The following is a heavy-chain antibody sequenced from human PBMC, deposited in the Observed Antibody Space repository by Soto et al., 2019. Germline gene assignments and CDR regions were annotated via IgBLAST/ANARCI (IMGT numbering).Heavy chain of an antibody. V-gene: IGHV4-39*01. Sequence: KTSETLSLTCAVSGGSISGSYYYWAWLRQSPGKGPEWIGSVFYTGFTSYNPSLESRVSVSVDTSKSQSSLKLSAVTAADTAVYYCATSQKGYNWNYFDHWGQGALVTVSS. CDR2: VFYTGFT. CDR3: ATSQKGYNWNYFDH. J-gene: IGHJ4*02. D-gene: IGHD1-20*01. CDR1: GGSISGSYYY.